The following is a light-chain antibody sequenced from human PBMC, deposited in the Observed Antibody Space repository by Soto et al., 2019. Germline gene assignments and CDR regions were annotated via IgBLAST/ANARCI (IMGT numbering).Light chain of an antibody. J-gene: IGKJ5*01. Sequence: ELVLTQSPGTLSLSPGERATLSCRASQSVRSGYLAWYQPKPGQAPRLLIYGASTRATGIPDRFSGSGSGTAFTLTISRLEPEDFAVYYCQQYGNTHLTFGGGTRLEI. CDR3: QQYGNTHLT. V-gene: IGKV3-20*01. CDR1: QSVRSGY. CDR2: GAS.